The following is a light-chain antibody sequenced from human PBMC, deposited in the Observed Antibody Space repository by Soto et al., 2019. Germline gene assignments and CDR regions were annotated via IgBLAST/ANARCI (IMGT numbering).Light chain of an antibody. V-gene: IGKV3-15*01. CDR3: QQYHYWWT. J-gene: IGKJ1*01. CDR2: GAS. CDR1: QSVSNN. Sequence: ETVMTQSPATLSVSPGERATLSCRASQSVSNNLAWFQQKPGQVPRLLIYGASNRATGVSARFSGSGSGTEFTLTISSLQSEDFAVYYCQQYHYWWTFGQGTKVDIK.